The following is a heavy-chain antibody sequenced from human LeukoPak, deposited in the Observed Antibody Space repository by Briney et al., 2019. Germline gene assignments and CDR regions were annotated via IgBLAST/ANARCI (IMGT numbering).Heavy chain of an antibody. J-gene: IGHJ6*02. D-gene: IGHD4-17*01. CDR3: ASTTVTTLDYYYYGMDV. CDR2: IYYSGST. V-gene: IGHV4-31*03. Sequence: SQTLSLTCTVSGGSISSGGYYWSWIRQRPGKGLAWIGYIYYSGSTYYNPSLKSRVTISVDTSKNQFSLKLSSVTAADTAVYYCASTTVTTLDYYYYGMDVWGQGTTVTVSS. CDR1: GGSISSGGYY.